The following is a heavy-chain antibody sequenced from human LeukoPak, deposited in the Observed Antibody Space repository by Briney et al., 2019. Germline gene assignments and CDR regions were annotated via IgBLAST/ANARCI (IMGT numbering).Heavy chain of an antibody. V-gene: IGHV1-2*02. CDR2: INPNSGGT. D-gene: IGHD6-13*01. Sequence: ASVKVSCKASGYTFTGYYMHWVRQAPGQGLEWMGWINPNSGGTNYAQKFQGRVTMTRDTSISTAYMELSRLRSEDTAVYYCARDGAAIAAAGPLDWGQGTLVTVSS. CDR3: ARDGAAIAAAGPLD. CDR1: GYTFTGYY. J-gene: IGHJ4*02.